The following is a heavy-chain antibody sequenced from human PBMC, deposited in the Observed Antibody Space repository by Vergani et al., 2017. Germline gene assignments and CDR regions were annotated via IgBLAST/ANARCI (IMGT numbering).Heavy chain of an antibody. D-gene: IGHD3-10*01. V-gene: IGHV3-53*04. CDR2: IYSGGST. CDR1: GFTFSSYA. J-gene: IGHJ6*02. CDR3: ARAITMVRGVINYYYGMDV. Sequence: EVQLLESGGGLVQPGGSLRLSCAASGFTFSSYAMSWVRQAPGKGLEWVSVIYSGGSTYYADSVKGRFTISRHNSKNTLYLQMNSLRAEDTAVYYCARAITMVRGVINYYYGMDVWGQGTTVTVSS.